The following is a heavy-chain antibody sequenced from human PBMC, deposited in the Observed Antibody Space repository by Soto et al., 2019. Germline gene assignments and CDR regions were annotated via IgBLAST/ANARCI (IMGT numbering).Heavy chain of an antibody. J-gene: IGHJ6*02. CDR2: FYHSSTT. V-gene: IGHV4-39*01. CDR1: GGSLSSGPYS. Sequence: QLQLQESGPGLVKPSETLSLTCTVSGGSLSSGPYSWGWIRQPPGKGLEWIGTFYHSSTTKYNPSLESRVTISVDXSXXXXXXXXTXXXAAXXXXXXXXXLRGYCIVTGCSGDYAMDVWGQGTTVTVSS. CDR3: XXLRGYCIVTGCSGDYAMDV. D-gene: IGHD2-15*01.